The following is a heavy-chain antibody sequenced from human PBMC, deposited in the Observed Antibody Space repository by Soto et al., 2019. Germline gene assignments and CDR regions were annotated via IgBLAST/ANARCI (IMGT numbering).Heavy chain of an antibody. CDR2: TYYRSKWYN. V-gene: IGHV6-1*01. CDR1: GDSVSSNSAA. D-gene: IGHD3-3*01. Sequence: SQTLSLTCAISGDSVSSNSAAWNWIRQSPSRGLEWLGRTYYRSKWYNDYAVSVKSRITINPDTSKNQFSLQLNSVTPEDTAVYYCAREHGVLEWFARRKNWFDPWGQGTLVTVSS. J-gene: IGHJ5*02. CDR3: AREHGVLEWFARRKNWFDP.